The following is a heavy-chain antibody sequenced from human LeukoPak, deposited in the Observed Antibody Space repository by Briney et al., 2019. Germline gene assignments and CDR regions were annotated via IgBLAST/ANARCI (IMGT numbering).Heavy chain of an antibody. Sequence: SETLSLTCTVSGGSISSGSYYWTWIRQPPGKGLEWIGYIYYSGSTNYNPSLKSRVTISVDTSKNQFSLKLSSVTAADTAAYYCARDTTYYYGSGILYGWFDPWGQGTLVTVSS. V-gene: IGHV4-61*01. CDR2: IYYSGST. D-gene: IGHD3-10*01. CDR3: ARDTTYYYGSGILYGWFDP. J-gene: IGHJ5*02. CDR1: GGSISSGSYY.